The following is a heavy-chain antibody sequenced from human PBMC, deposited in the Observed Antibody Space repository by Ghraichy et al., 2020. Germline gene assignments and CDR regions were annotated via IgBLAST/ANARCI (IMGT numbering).Heavy chain of an antibody. V-gene: IGHV3-7*01. D-gene: IGHD1-26*01. J-gene: IGHJ6*02. CDR2: INGDGSKR. CDR1: GFIFSDYW. CDR3: ARHAGAPSV. Sequence: GESLKISSVTSGFIFSDYWMTWVRQAPGKGLEWVANINGDGSKRNYVDTVEGRFTISRDNAEKSLFLQMNSLRSEDTAVYYCARHAGAPSVWGQGATVTVSS.